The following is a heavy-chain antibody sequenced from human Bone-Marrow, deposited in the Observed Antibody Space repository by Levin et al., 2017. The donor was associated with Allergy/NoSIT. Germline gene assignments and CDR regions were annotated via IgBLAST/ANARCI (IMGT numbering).Heavy chain of an antibody. J-gene: IGHJ4*02. V-gene: IGHV4-59*01. D-gene: IGHD3-16*01. CDR2: IVYSGST. Sequence: SETLSLTCSVSGGSIISYYWSWIRQPPGKGLEWIGSIVYSGSTDYSPSSKNRVTFSIDTSKSQFSLMLTSVTAAAAGVYYCSGLWGDHFDDWGQGSLVTVSS. CDR1: GGSIISYY. CDR3: SGLWGDHFDD.